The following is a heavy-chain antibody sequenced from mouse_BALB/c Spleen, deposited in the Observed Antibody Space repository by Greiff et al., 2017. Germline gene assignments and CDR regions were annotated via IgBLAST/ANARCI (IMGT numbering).Heavy chain of an antibody. CDR1: GYTFSSYW. Sequence: QVQLQQSGAELMKPGASVKISCKATGYTFSSYWIEWVKQRPGHGLEWIGEILPGSGSTNYNEKFKGKATFTADTSSNTAYMQLSSLTSEDSAVYYCARSGMITTEAWFAYWGQGTLVTVSA. D-gene: IGHD2-4*01. J-gene: IGHJ3*01. V-gene: IGHV1-9*01. CDR3: ARSGMITTEAWFAY. CDR2: ILPGSGST.